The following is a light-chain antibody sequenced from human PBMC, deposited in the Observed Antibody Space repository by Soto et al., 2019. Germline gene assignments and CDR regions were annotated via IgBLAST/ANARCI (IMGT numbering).Light chain of an antibody. J-gene: IGLJ1*01. CDR1: SSDVGGYNY. CDR3: DSYTSGSSYV. Sequence: QSLLTQPASVSGSPGQSITISCTGTSSDVGGYNYVSWYQQHPGKAPKLMIYDVSYRPSGVSDRFSGSKSGNTASLTISGLQSEDEADYYCDSYTSGSSYVFGTGTKVPVL. CDR2: DVS. V-gene: IGLV2-14*01.